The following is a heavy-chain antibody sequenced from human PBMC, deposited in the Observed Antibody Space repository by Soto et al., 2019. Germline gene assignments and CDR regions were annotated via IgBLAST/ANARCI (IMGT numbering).Heavy chain of an antibody. Sequence: QVQLLESGGGLVKPGGSLRLSCAASGFTFSDYYMNWIRQAPGEGLEWLSYISSSGSTVYYADSVRGRFTISGDNAKNSLYRQMNSLRAEDTAVYYCARTTMGSVDYWGQGALINVSS. CDR3: ARTTMGSVDY. CDR1: GFTFSDYY. J-gene: IGHJ4*02. V-gene: IGHV3-11*01. CDR2: ISSSGSTV. D-gene: IGHD3-10*01.